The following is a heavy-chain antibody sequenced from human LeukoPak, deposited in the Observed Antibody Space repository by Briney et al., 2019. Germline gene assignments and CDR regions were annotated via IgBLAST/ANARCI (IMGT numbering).Heavy chain of an antibody. CDR3: AKDILAVAGSWYFDY. CDR1: GFTFSSYG. J-gene: IGHJ4*02. D-gene: IGHD6-19*01. Sequence: GGSLRLSCAASGFTFSSYGMHWVHQAPGKGLEWVAVIWYDGSNKYYADSVKGRFTISRDNSKNTLYLQMNSLRAEDTAVYYCAKDILAVAGSWYFDYWGQGTLVTVSS. CDR2: IWYDGSNK. V-gene: IGHV3-33*06.